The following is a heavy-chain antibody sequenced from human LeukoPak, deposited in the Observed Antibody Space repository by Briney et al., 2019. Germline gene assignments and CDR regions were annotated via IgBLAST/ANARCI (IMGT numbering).Heavy chain of an antibody. CDR3: ARYNSGTMDY. CDR2: IWYDGSKE. J-gene: IGHJ4*02. D-gene: IGHD1-20*01. Sequence: PGGSLRLSCVASGFTFRSYGMHWVRQAPGKGLEWVAIIWYDGSKEYYADSVQGRFTVSRDNSQNTLYLQMDSLRVEDTGVYYCARYNSGTMDYWGQGTLVTVSS. V-gene: IGHV3-33*01. CDR1: GFTFRSYG.